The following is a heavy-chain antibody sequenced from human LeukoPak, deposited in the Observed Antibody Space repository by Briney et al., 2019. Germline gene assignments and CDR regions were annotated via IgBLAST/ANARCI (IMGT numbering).Heavy chain of an antibody. J-gene: IGHJ4*02. CDR1: GFTFSNCG. CDR3: ASLYYGSGSHAPYYFDY. CDR2: IRYDGSNK. V-gene: IGHV3-30*02. D-gene: IGHD3-10*01. Sequence: GGSLRPSRAASGFTFSNCGMHWVRQAPGKGLEWVAFIRYDGSNKFYADSVKGRFTISRDNSKNTLYVQMNTLRAEDTAVYYCASLYYGSGSHAPYYFDYWGQGTLVTVSS.